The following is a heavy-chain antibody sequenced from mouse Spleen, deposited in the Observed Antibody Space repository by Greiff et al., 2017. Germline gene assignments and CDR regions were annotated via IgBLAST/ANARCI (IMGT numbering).Heavy chain of an antibody. V-gene: IGHV5-9*04. D-gene: IGHD2-13*01. Sequence: EVKLMESGGGLVKPGGSLRLSCAASGFTFSSYTMSWVRQTPAKRLEWVATISSGGGNTYYPDSVKGRFTISRDNARNTLYLQMSSLRSEDTAMYYCARQGGSLYYGDNYAMDYWGQGTSVTVSS. J-gene: IGHJ4*01. CDR3: ARQGGSLYYGDNYAMDY. CDR1: GFTFSSYT. CDR2: ISSGGGNT.